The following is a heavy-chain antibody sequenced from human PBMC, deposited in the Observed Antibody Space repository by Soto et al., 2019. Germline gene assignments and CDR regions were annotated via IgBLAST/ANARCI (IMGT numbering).Heavy chain of an antibody. V-gene: IGHV1-2*04. CDR3: ARSSSGNWFDP. CDR2: ISANSGGT. J-gene: IGHJ5*02. D-gene: IGHD6-13*01. CDR1: GYTFTGYY. Sequence: QVQLVQSGAEVKKPGASVKVSCKASGYTFTGYYMHWVRQAPGQGLEWMGWISANSGGTNYAQKFQGWVTMTRDTSISTDYVELSRLRCDDTAVYYWARSSSGNWFDPWGQGTLVTVSS.